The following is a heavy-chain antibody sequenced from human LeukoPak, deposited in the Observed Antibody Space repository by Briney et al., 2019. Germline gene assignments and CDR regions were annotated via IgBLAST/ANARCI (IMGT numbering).Heavy chain of an antibody. J-gene: IGHJ4*02. D-gene: IGHD1-26*01. CDR3: ARDPNILMGANFHS. CDR1: GFTFSADW. V-gene: IGHV3-7*01. Sequence: PGGSLRLSCAASGFTFSADWLNWVRQAPGKGLERVANINQDESKKYYVDSVKGRFTISRDNAKNSLYLQMDSLRAEDTAVYYCARDPNILMGANFHSWGQGTLVTVSS. CDR2: INQDESKK.